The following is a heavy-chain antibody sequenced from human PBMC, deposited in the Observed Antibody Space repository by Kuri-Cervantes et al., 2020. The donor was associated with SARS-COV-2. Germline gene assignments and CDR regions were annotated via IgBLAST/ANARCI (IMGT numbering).Heavy chain of an antibody. CDR2: ISSDGRNK. CDR1: GFTFNPCA. Sequence: LSLTCAASGFTFNPCAMHRVRQAPGKGLEWGTIISSDGRNKNYADSVKGRFTISRDNSNNTLYLQINILRSEDPGIFYCASARVGVLDLWGQGAMVTVSS. CDR3: ASARVGVLDL. D-gene: IGHD2-21*01. V-gene: IGHV3-30*04. J-gene: IGHJ5*02.